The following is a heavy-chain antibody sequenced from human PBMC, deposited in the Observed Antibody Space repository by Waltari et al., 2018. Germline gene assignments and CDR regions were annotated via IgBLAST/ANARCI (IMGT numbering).Heavy chain of an antibody. CDR3: ARAYYYGSGSYYNGYYYYGMDV. CDR1: GFTFSSYS. CDR2: ISSSSSYI. V-gene: IGHV3-21*01. J-gene: IGHJ6*02. Sequence: EVQLVESGGGLVKPGGSLRLSCAASGFTFSSYSMNWVRQAPGTGLEWVSSISSSSSYIYYADSVKGRFTISRDNAKNSLYLQMNSLRAEDTAVYYCARAYYYGSGSYYNGYYYYGMDVWGQGTTVTVSS. D-gene: IGHD3-10*01.